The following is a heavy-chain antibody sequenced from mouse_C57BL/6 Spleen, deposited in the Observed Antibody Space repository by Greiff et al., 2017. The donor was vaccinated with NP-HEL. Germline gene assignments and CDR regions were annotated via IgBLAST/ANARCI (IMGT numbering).Heavy chain of an antibody. CDR3: TREDYYSNPDY. J-gene: IGHJ2*01. Sequence: VQLQQSGAELVRPGASVTLSCKASGYTFTDYEMHWVKQTPVHGLEWIGAIDPETGGTAYNQKFKGKAILTADKSSSTAYMELRSLTSEDSAVYYCTREDYYSNPDYWGQGTTLTVSS. V-gene: IGHV1-15*01. D-gene: IGHD2-5*01. CDR1: GYTFTDYE. CDR2: IDPETGGT.